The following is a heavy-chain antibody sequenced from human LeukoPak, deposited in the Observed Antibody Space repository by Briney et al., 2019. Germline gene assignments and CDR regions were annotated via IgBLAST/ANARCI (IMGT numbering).Heavy chain of an antibody. CDR2: IVVGSGDT. Sequence: GASVKVSCKASGFTFTSSAVQWVRQARGQRLEWIGWIVVGSGDTNSAQKFQERVTITRDMSTRTAYMELSSLRSEDTAVYYCTRSGMYFEDYWGQGTLVTVSS. D-gene: IGHD3-9*01. CDR1: GFTFTSSA. CDR3: TRSGMYFEDY. V-gene: IGHV1-58*01. J-gene: IGHJ4*02.